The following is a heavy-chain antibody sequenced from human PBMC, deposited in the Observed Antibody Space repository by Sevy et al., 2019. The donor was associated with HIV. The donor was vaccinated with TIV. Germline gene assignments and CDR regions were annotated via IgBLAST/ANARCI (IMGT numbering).Heavy chain of an antibody. CDR1: GFTFNKYD. Sequence: GGSLRLSCAASGFTFNKYDMHWVRQPTGKGLEWLSGIGVRGDTHYPGAVKGRFTISRENAKNSLYLQMDDLRAGDTAVYYCAIIQEFYGSLQDYWGQGTLVTVSS. CDR3: AIIQEFYGSLQDY. CDR2: IGVRGDT. V-gene: IGHV3-13*01. J-gene: IGHJ4*02. D-gene: IGHD2-15*01.